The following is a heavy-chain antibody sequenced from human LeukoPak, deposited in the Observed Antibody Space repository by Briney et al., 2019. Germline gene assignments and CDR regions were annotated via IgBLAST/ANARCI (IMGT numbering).Heavy chain of an antibody. V-gene: IGHV1-18*01. CDR3: TRDGYSSGWYYFDY. Sequence: ASVKVSCKASGYTFTSYGISWVRQAPGQGLEWMGWISAYNGNTNYAQKLQGRVTMTTDTSTSTAYMELRNLRSDDTAVYYCTRDGYSSGWYYFDYWGQGTLVTVSS. J-gene: IGHJ4*02. CDR1: GYTFTSYG. CDR2: ISAYNGNT. D-gene: IGHD6-19*01.